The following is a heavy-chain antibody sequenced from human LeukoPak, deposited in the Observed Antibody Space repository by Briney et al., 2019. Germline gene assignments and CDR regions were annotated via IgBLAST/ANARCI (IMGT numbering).Heavy chain of an antibody. J-gene: IGHJ4*02. Sequence: GGSLRLSCAASGFTFSSYGMHWVRQAPGKGLEWVAVISYDGSNKYYADSVKGRFTISRDNSKNTLYLQMNSLRAEDTAVYYCARDSGSDWTYWGQGTLVTVSS. D-gene: IGHD3/OR15-3a*01. V-gene: IGHV3-30*03. CDR3: ARDSGSDWTY. CDR1: GFTFSSYG. CDR2: ISYDGSNK.